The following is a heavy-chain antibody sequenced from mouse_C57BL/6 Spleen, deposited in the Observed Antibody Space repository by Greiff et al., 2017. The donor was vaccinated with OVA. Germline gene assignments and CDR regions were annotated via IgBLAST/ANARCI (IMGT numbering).Heavy chain of an antibody. D-gene: IGHD1-1*01. CDR1: GYTFTSYG. V-gene: IGHV1-81*01. J-gene: IGHJ1*03. CDR3: ARGNYYGSSYEDWYFDV. CDR2: IYPRSGNT. Sequence: QVHVKQSGAELARPGASVKLSCKASGYTFTSYGISWVKQRNGQGLEWIGEIYPRSGNTYYNEKFKGKATLTADKSSSTAYMELRSLTSEYSAVYFCARGNYYGSSYEDWYFDVWGTGTTVTVSS.